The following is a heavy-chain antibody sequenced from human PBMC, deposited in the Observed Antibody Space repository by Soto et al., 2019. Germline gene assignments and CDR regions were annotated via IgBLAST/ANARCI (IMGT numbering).Heavy chain of an antibody. J-gene: IGHJ6*03. Sequence: SETLSLTCTVSGGSISSGGYYWSWIRQHPGKGLEWIGYIYYSGSTYYNPSLKSRVTISVDTSKNQFSLKLSSVTAADTAVYYCARAVKVGYIFGVVNYMDVWGKGTTVTVSS. CDR1: GGSISSGGYY. V-gene: IGHV4-31*03. CDR2: IYYSGST. D-gene: IGHD3-3*02. CDR3: ARAVKVGYIFGVVNYMDV.